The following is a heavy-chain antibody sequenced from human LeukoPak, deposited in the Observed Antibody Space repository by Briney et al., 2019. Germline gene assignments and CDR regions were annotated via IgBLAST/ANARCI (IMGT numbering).Heavy chain of an antibody. Sequence: GGSLRLSCTASGFTFGDYSMNWVRQAPGKGLEWVGFIRSKAYGGTTEYAASVKGRFTISRDDSKNTLYLQMNSLKTEDTAVYYCSTDPNPDIVLVPSWGQGTLVTVSS. CDR3: STDPNPDIVLVPS. CDR1: GFTFGDYS. V-gene: IGHV3-49*04. CDR2: IRSKAYGGTT. D-gene: IGHD2-8*01. J-gene: IGHJ5*02.